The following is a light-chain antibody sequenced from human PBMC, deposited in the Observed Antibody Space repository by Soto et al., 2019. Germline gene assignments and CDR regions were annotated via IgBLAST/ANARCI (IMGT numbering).Light chain of an antibody. J-gene: IGKJ2*01. Sequence: DIQMTQSPSTLSASVGDRVTITCRASQSISSWLAWYQRKPGKAPNLLIYKASSLESGVPSRFSGSGSGTEFTLTISSLQPDDFATYYCLQYSRSPYTFGQGTKLEIK. CDR1: QSISSW. V-gene: IGKV1-5*03. CDR2: KAS. CDR3: LQYSRSPYT.